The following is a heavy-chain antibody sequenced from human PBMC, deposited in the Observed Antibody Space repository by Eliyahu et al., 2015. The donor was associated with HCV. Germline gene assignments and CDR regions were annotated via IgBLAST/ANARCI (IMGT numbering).Heavy chain of an antibody. J-gene: IGHJ4*02. CDR1: GFTFRNYW. D-gene: IGHD3-3*01. V-gene: IGHV3-7*01. CDR2: INQDGSEK. CDR3: AREIFGVVIVVDY. Sequence: EVQLAESGGDLANGGGSLRLSCAASGFTFRNYWMSWVRQAPGKGLEWVANINQDGSEKYYVDSVEGRFTISRDNAHNSLYLRMNSLRSEDTATYYCAREIFGVVIVVDYWGQGTLVTVSS.